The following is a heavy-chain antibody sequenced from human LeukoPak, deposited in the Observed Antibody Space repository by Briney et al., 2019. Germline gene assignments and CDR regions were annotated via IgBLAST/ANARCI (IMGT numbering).Heavy chain of an antibody. V-gene: IGHV5-51*01. D-gene: IGHD4-17*01. Sequence: GESLKISCQCSGYNFTPYWIVWVRQMPGKGLEWMGITFAGYSYTIYSPSFQGQVTISVDKSISTAYLQWSSLKASDTAMYYCARHFHPAKTTGGYFDLWGRGTLVTVSA. J-gene: IGHJ2*01. CDR1: GYNFTPYW. CDR2: TFAGYSYT. CDR3: ARHFHPAKTTGGYFDL.